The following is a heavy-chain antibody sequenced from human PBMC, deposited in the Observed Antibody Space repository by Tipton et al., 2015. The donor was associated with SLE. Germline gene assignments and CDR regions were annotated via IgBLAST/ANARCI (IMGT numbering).Heavy chain of an antibody. CDR2: IKQDGSEK. CDR3: AKDGRFGELLYTPDY. V-gene: IGHV3-7*01. J-gene: IGHJ4*02. Sequence: SLRLSCAASGFTFSSYWMSWVRQAPGKGLEWVANIKQDGSEKYYVDSVKGRFTISRDNAKNSLYLQMNSLRAEDTAVYYCAKDGRFGELLYTPDYWGQGTLVTVSS. CDR1: GFTFSSYW. D-gene: IGHD3-10*01.